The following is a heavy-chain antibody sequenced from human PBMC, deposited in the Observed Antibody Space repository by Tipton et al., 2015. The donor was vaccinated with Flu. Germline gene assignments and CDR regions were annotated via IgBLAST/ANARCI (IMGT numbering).Heavy chain of an antibody. V-gene: IGHV4-38-2*02. CDR3: ARDNLAYCSSGDCNTPRTFDI. Sequence: TLSLTCTVSSYSISSGYYWGWIRQPPGKGLEWIGSTYHSGRTYSSPSLKSRVTISADTSKNQLSLRLSSVTAADTAVYFCARDNLAYCSSGDCNTPRTFDIWDQGTMVTVSS. CDR1: SYSISSGYY. D-gene: IGHD2-15*01. J-gene: IGHJ3*02. CDR2: TYHSGRT.